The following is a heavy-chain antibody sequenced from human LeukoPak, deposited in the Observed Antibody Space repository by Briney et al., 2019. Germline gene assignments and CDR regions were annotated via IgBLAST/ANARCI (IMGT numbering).Heavy chain of an antibody. V-gene: IGHV5-51*01. Sequence: GESLKISCKGSGFIFTHFWIGWVRQMPGQGLEWMGIIYPGDSDTTYSPSFQGQVTISADKSISTAYLQWSSLKASDTAMYYCARSLGIVPGVFDYWGQGTLVTVSS. CDR2: IYPGDSDT. J-gene: IGHJ4*02. CDR3: ARSLGIVPGVFDY. D-gene: IGHD1-26*01. CDR1: GFIFTHFW.